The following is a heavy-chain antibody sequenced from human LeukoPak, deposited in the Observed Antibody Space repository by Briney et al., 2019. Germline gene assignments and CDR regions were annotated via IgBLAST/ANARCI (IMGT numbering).Heavy chain of an antibody. V-gene: IGHV4-34*01. CDR3: ARGPGGYCSSTSCYPDY. Sequence: PSETLSLTCAVYGGSFSGYYWSWIRQPPGKGLEWIGEINHSGSTNYNPSLKSRVTISVDTSKNQFSLKLSSVTAADTAVYYCARGPGGYCSSTSCYPDYWGQGTLVTGSS. D-gene: IGHD2-2*01. CDR2: INHSGST. CDR1: GGSFSGYY. J-gene: IGHJ4*02.